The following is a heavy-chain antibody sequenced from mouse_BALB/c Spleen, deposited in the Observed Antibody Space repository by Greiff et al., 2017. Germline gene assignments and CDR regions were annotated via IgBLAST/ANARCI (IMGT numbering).Heavy chain of an antibody. J-gene: IGHJ4*01. Sequence: EVHLVESGGGLVQPGGSLKLSCAASGFTFSSYGMSWVRQTPAKRLELVATINSNGGSPYYPDSVKGRFTISRDNAKNTLYLQMSSLKSEDTAMDYCGRDTTVVDYAMDYWGQGTSVTVSS. CDR3: GRDTTVVDYAMDY. V-gene: IGHV5-6-3*01. CDR2: INSNGGSP. D-gene: IGHD1-1*01. CDR1: GFTFSSYG.